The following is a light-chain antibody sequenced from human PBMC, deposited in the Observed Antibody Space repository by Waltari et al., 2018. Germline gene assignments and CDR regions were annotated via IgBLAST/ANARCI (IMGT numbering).Light chain of an antibody. CDR3: QQYNEWPYT. CDR2: VTS. Sequence: ETIMPQSTATLSVSPGETATLPCRASKSVGNNIAWFQQTPGQAPRLHIYVTSSRSTNNPGRFAGDGSGTDFTLTISGLQSEDFAVYYCQQYNEWPYTFGQGT. CDR1: KSVGNN. V-gene: IGKV3-15*01. J-gene: IGKJ2*01.